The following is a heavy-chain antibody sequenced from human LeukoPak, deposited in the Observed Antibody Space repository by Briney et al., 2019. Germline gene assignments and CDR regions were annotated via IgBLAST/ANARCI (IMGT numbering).Heavy chain of an antibody. D-gene: IGHD6-19*01. CDR2: IIPIFGTA. V-gene: IGHV1-69*13. CDR3: AGQWLGAEYFQH. CDR1: GYTFTSYG. Sequence: SVKVSCKASGYTFTSYGISWVRQAPGQGLEWMGGIIPIFGTANYAQKFQGRVTITADESTSTAYMELSSLRSEDTAVYYCAGQWLGAEYFQHWGQGTLVTVSS. J-gene: IGHJ1*01.